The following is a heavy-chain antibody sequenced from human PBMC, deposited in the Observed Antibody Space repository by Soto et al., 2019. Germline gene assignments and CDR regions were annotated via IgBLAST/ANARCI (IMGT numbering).Heavy chain of an antibody. CDR3: AKVMKEYSCRWYRNDYYFQGMDN. V-gene: IGHV4-4*07. D-gene: IGHD6-13*01. Sequence: SETLSLTCTVSGGSISNYFCNWIRQPAGKGLEWIGRVDNSGSTNYNPSLKSRITMSADTYRNQFSLQLNSVTAADTAVYDWAKVMKEYSCRWYRNDYYFQGMDNWGQGATVTTSS. CDR2: VDNSGST. CDR1: GGSISNYF. J-gene: IGHJ6*02.